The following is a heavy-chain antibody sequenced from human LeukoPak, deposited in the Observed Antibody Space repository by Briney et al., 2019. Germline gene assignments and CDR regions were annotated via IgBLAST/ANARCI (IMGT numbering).Heavy chain of an antibody. Sequence: PGGSLRLSCAASGSAFSRSWIHWVRQAPGKGLVWVSHINNDATRTTYADSVRGRFTISRDNSKNTLYLEMNSLRVDDTAVYFCARDLRSGAPDYFDSWGQGTLVTVSS. V-gene: IGHV3-74*01. J-gene: IGHJ4*02. CDR1: GSAFSRSW. CDR3: ARDLRSGAPDYFDS. CDR2: INNDATRT. D-gene: IGHD1-14*01.